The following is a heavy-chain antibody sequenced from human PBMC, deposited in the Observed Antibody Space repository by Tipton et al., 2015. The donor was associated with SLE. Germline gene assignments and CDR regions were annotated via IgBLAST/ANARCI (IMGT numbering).Heavy chain of an antibody. CDR2: IYHSGST. Sequence: TLSLTCTVSGGSISSGSYYWSWIRQPPGEGLEWIGNIYHSGSTNYNPSVKSRVTISVDTSKNQFSLKLSSVTAADTAVYYCARGGLGYSYYYYMDVWGKGTTVTVSS. J-gene: IGHJ6*03. D-gene: IGHD5-12*01. CDR1: GGSISSGSYY. V-gene: IGHV4-61*01. CDR3: ARGGLGYSYYYYMDV.